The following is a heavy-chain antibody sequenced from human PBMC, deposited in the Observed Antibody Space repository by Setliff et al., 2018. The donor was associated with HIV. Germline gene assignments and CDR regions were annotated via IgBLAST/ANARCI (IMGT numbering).Heavy chain of an antibody. CDR1: GGSISTGVYY. D-gene: IGHD6-13*01. CDR2: ISASGST. V-gene: IGHV4-61*02. CDR3: ARVYSRSWFFFDH. J-gene: IGHJ4*02. Sequence: SETLSLTCTVSGGSISTGVYYWSWIRQPADKALEWIGRISASGSTNYNPSLESRVTLSIDTSNNQFSLKLTSVTAADTAVYYCARVYSRSWFFFDHWGQGSLVTVSS.